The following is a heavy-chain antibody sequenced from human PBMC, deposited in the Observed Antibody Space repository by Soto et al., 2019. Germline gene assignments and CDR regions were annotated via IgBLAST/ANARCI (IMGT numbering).Heavy chain of an antibody. CDR3: ARHGDYVLRDYYYGMDF. Sequence: EVQLVESGGGLIQPGGSLRLSCAASGFTVSSNYMSWVRQAPGKGLEWVSVIYSGGSTYYADSVKGRFTISRDNAKNTLYRQMNSLRAEDTAVYYCARHGDYVLRDYYYGMDFWGQGTTVTVSS. J-gene: IGHJ6*02. CDR1: GFTVSSNY. D-gene: IGHD4-17*01. CDR2: IYSGGST. V-gene: IGHV3-53*01.